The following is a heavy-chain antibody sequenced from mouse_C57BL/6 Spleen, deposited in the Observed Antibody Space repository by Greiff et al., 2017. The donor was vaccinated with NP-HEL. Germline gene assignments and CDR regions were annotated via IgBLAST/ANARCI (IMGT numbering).Heavy chain of an antibody. V-gene: IGHV5-9-1*02. Sequence: EVKLMESGEGLVKPGGSLKLSCAASGFTFSSYAMSWVRQTPEKRLEWVAYISSGGDYIYYVDTVKGRFTISRDNARNTLYLQMSSLKSEDTAMYYCTADSSGYAMDYWGQGTSVTVSS. CDR1: GFTFSSYA. D-gene: IGHD3-2*02. J-gene: IGHJ4*01. CDR3: TADSSGYAMDY. CDR2: ISSGGDYI.